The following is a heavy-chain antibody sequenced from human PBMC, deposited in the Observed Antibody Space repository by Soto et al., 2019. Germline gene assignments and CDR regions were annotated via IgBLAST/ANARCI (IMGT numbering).Heavy chain of an antibody. CDR1: GFTFSSYG. Sequence: PGGSLRLSCAASGFTFSSYGMHWVRQAPGKGLEWVAVISYDGSNKYYADSVKGRFTISRDNSKNTLYLQMNSLRDEDTAVYYCAQGLTLWFGDLLYGFDQWGQGALVTVSS. D-gene: IGHD3-10*01. J-gene: IGHJ4*02. V-gene: IGHV3-30*18. CDR3: AQGLTLWFGDLLYGFDQ. CDR2: ISYDGSNK.